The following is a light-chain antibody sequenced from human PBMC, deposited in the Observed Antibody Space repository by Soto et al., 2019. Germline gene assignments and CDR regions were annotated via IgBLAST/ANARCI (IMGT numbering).Light chain of an antibody. V-gene: IGKV3-20*01. Sequence: EIVLTQSPGTLSLSPGERATLSCRASQSVSSSYLAWYQQKPGQAPRLLIYGASTTATGIPDRFSGSGSGTDFTLTISRLEPKDFAVYYYQQYGSSPWTFGQGTKVEIK. CDR1: QSVSSSY. CDR3: QQYGSSPWT. CDR2: GAS. J-gene: IGKJ1*01.